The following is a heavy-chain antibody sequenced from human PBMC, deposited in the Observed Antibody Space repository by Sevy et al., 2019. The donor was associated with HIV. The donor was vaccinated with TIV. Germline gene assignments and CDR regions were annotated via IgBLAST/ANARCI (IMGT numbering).Heavy chain of an antibody. Sequence: ASVKVSGKVSGYTLTKLSMHWVRQAPGKGLEWMGRFDPEDGETIFAQKYQGRVTMTEDTSTDTAYMELSSLRSEDTAVYYCAAAREYYEDSSGYLDYWGQGTLVTVSS. CDR2: FDPEDGET. V-gene: IGHV1-24*01. J-gene: IGHJ4*02. D-gene: IGHD3-22*01. CDR1: GYTLTKLS. CDR3: AAAREYYEDSSGYLDY.